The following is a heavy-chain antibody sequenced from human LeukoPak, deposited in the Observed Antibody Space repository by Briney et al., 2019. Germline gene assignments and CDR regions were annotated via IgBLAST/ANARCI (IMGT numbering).Heavy chain of an antibody. Sequence: PGGSLRLSCAASGFTFSSYGMHWVRQAPGKGLEWVAVIWYDGSNKYYADSVKGRFTISRDNSKNTLDLQMNSLRAEDTAVYYCAKGGDIVVVVAATRFDYWGQGTLVAVSS. J-gene: IGHJ4*02. D-gene: IGHD2-15*01. CDR2: IWYDGSNK. V-gene: IGHV3-33*06. CDR1: GFTFSSYG. CDR3: AKGGDIVVVVAATRFDY.